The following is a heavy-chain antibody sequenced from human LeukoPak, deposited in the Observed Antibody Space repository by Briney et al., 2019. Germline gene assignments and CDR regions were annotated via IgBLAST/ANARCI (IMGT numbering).Heavy chain of an antibody. CDR3: TRYQLDTMVRGVIIPLDY. CDR2: INPNSGGT. V-gene: IGHV1-2*06. CDR1: GYTFTGYY. Sequence: ASVKVSCKASGYTFTGYYMHWVRQAPGQGLEWMGRINPNSGGTNYAQKFQGRVTMTRDTSISTAYMELSRLRSEDTAVYYCTRYQLDTMVRGVIIPLDYWGQGTLVTVSS. J-gene: IGHJ4*02. D-gene: IGHD3-10*01.